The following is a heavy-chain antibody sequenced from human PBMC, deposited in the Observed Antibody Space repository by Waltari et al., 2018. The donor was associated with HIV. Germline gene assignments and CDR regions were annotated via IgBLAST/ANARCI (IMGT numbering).Heavy chain of an antibody. CDR3: AKVYGGKGFDY. Sequence: EVQLLESGGGWVQPGGSLRLSCAASGFTFSSYAMSWVRQAPGKGLEWFSTFGSSGGGTYYADSVKGRCTISRDNSKNTLYMQMNSLRAEDTAVYYCAKVYGGKGFDYWGQGTLVTVSS. J-gene: IGHJ4*02. CDR2: FGSSGGGT. CDR1: GFTFSSYA. V-gene: IGHV3-23*01. D-gene: IGHD4-17*01.